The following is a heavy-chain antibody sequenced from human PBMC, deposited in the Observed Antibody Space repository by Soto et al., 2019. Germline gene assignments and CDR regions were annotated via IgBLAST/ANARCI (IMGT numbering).Heavy chain of an antibody. D-gene: IGHD3-10*01. J-gene: IGHJ4*02. Sequence: SETLSLTCTVSGGSISSGGYYWSWIRQHPGKGLEWIGYIYYSGSTYYNPSLKSRVTISVDTSKNQFSLKLSSVTAADTAVYYCARAQYYGSGSYYNDYWGQGTLVTVSS. CDR2: IYYSGST. CDR1: GGSISSGGYY. V-gene: IGHV4-31*03. CDR3: ARAQYYGSGSYYNDY.